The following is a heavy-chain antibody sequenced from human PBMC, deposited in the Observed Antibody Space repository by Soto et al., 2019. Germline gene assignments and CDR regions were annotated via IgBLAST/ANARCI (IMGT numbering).Heavy chain of an antibody. CDR3: ARVTGYYYDSSGYYSFDY. V-gene: IGHV1-69*13. J-gene: IGHJ4*02. CDR1: GGTFSSYA. CDR2: IIPIFGTA. Sequence: GASVKVSCKASGGTFSSYAISWVRQAPGQGLEWMGGIIPIFGTANYAQKFQGRVTITADESTSTAYMELSSLRSEDTAVYYCARVTGYYYDSSGYYSFDYWGQGTLVTVSS. D-gene: IGHD3-22*01.